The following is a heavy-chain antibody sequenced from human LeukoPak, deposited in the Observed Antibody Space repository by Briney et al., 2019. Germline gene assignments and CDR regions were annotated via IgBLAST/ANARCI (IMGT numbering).Heavy chain of an antibody. Sequence: GRSLRLSCAASGSTFSSYGMHWVRQAPGKGLEWVAVISYDGSNKYYADSVKGRFTISRDNSKNTLYLQMNSLRAEDTAVYYCAFSAGVGDYDLKGAFDIWGQGTMVTVSS. CDR1: GSTFSSYG. D-gene: IGHD4-17*01. V-gene: IGHV3-30*03. CDR2: ISYDGSNK. CDR3: AFSAGVGDYDLKGAFDI. J-gene: IGHJ3*02.